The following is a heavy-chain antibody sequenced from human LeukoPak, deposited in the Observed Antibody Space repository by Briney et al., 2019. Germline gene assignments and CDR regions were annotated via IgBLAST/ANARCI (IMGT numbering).Heavy chain of an antibody. J-gene: IGHJ4*02. V-gene: IGHV4-38-2*02. CDR1: GHSISSGYY. D-gene: IGHD2-2*01. Sequence: SETLSLTCTVSGHSISSGYYWGWIRQPPGKGLEWIGSIEHSGSTFFNPSLKSRVTISVDTSKNQFSLKLSSVTAADSAVYYCARIVSSSHDCWGQGTLVTVSS. CDR2: IEHSGST. CDR3: ARIVSSSHDC.